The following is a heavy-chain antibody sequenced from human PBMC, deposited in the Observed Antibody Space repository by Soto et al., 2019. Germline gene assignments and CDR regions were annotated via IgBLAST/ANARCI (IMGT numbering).Heavy chain of an antibody. D-gene: IGHD6-13*01. CDR1: GGSFSGYY. V-gene: IGHV4-34*01. J-gene: IGHJ4*02. CDR2: LNHSGST. CDR3: AREYSSSWYIVDY. Sequence: SETLSLTCAVYGGSFSGYYWSWIRQPPGKGLEWIGELNHSGSTNYNPSLKSRVTISVDTSKNQFSLKLSSVTAADTAVYYCAREYSSSWYIVDYWGQGTLVTVSS.